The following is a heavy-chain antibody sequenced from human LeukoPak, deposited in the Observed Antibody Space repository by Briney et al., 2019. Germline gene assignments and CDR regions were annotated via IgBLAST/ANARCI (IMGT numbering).Heavy chain of an antibody. CDR3: ARASVVLHQFDS. J-gene: IGHJ4*02. V-gene: IGHV4-30-4*01. CDR2: IYYTGNT. D-gene: IGHD2-21*01. Sequence: SETLSLTCTVSGDSINSADYYCSWIRQLPGQGLEWIGYIYYTGNTYYSPSLESRVTISADTSKNQFSLRLSSVTAADTAVYYCARASVVLHQFDSWGQGTLVTVSS. CDR1: GDSINSADYY.